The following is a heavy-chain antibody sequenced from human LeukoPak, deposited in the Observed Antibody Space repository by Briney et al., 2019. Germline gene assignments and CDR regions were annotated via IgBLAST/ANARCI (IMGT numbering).Heavy chain of an antibody. V-gene: IGHV5-51*01. Sequence: GEPLKISCKASGYRFTDCWIGWVRQMPGKGLEWMGIIYPDDSDTRYSPSFQGQVTISVDKSISTAYLQWSNLKASDTAMYYCARQIHPYASGTYFPYYYYGMDVWGQGTTVTVSS. D-gene: IGHD3-10*01. CDR3: ARQIHPYASGTYFPYYYYGMDV. CDR1: GYRFTDCW. CDR2: IYPDDSDT. J-gene: IGHJ6*02.